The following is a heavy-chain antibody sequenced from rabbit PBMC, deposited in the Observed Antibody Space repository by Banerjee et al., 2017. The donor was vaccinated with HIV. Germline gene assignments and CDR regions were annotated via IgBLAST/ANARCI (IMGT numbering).Heavy chain of an antibody. CDR3: ARDTSSSFSSYGMDL. V-gene: IGHV1S45*01. CDR2: IAGSSSGFT. CDR1: GFSFSSSDY. J-gene: IGHJ6*01. D-gene: IGHD1-1*01. Sequence: QEQLGESGGDLVKPGASLTLTCTASGFSFSSSDYMCWVRQAPGKGLEWIACIAGSSSGFTYSATWAKGRFTCSKTSSTTVTLQMTRLTAADTATYFCARDTSSSFSSYGMDLWGPGTLVTVS.